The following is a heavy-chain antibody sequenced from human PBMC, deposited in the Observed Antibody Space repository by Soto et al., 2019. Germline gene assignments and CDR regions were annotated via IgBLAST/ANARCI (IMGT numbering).Heavy chain of an antibody. D-gene: IGHD6-19*01. CDR2: TYYRSKWYH. CDR3: VAGQYFFDY. J-gene: IGHJ4*02. V-gene: IGHV6-1*01. Sequence: QTLSLTCAISGESVSTNSATWDWIRQSPSRGLEWLGRTYYRSKWYHDYADSVKDRFTISRDNSKSTLYLQMNSLRADGTAVYYCVAGQYFFDYCGQGTLVTVSS. CDR1: GESVSTNSAT.